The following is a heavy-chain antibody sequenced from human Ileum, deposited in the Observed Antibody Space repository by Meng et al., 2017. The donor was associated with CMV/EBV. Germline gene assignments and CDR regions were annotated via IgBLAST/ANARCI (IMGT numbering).Heavy chain of an antibody. CDR3: ARDFKWHIDY. CDR1: GFTFSDYG. J-gene: IGHJ4*02. Sequence: GGSLRLSCAASGFTFSDYGMHWVRQAPGKGLEWVTFIHYDGSSIDYADSVKGRFTISRDNSKNTLYLQMNSLRPEDTAVYFCARDFKWHIDYWGQGMLVT. D-gene: IGHD2-21*01. CDR2: IHYDGSSI. V-gene: IGHV3-30*02.